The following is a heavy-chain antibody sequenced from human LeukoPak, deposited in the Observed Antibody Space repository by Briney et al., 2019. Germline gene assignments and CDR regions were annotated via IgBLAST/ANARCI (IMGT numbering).Heavy chain of an antibody. CDR1: GITLSNYG. D-gene: IGHD3-10*01. J-gene: IGHJ4*02. CDR2: ISGSGGGI. CDR3: AKRGVVIRVFLVGFHKEANYFDS. Sequence: GGSLRLSCAVSGITLSNYGMSWVRQAPGKGLEWVAGISGSGGGINYADSVKGRFTISRDNSKNTLYLQMNSLRAEDTAVYFCAKRGVVIRVFLVGFHKEANYFDSWGQGALVTVSS. V-gene: IGHV3-23*01.